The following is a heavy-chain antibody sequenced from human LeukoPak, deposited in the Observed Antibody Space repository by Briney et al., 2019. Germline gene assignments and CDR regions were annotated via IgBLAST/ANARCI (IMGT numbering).Heavy chain of an antibody. D-gene: IGHD1-14*01. V-gene: IGHV3-7*01. CDR3: ARDETRLRYLDY. J-gene: IGHJ4*02. Sequence: GGSLRLSCAASGFTFSSYRMSWVRQAPGKGLEWVANIKQDGSEKYYVDSVKGRFTISRDNAKNSLYLQMNSLRAEDTAVYYCARDETRLRYLDYWGQGTLVTVSS. CDR1: GFTFSSYR. CDR2: IKQDGSEK.